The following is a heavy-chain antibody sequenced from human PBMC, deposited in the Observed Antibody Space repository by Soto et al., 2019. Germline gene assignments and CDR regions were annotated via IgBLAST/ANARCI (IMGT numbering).Heavy chain of an antibody. J-gene: IGHJ5*02. CDR1: SYSLIGGGD. V-gene: IGHV4-38-2*01. D-gene: IGHD3-3*01. Sequence: SETLSLTCAVSSYSLIGGGDWAWLRPPPGKGLEWIGNIYHSGSAHYNPSLKSRVTMSVDTSKNNFSLRLTSVTAADTAVYYCARVTIFEYWFDPWGQGILVTVSS. CDR2: IYHSGSA. CDR3: ARVTIFEYWFDP.